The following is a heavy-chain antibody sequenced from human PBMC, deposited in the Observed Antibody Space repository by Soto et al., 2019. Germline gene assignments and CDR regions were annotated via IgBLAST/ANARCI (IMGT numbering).Heavy chain of an antibody. CDR1: GGTVSSYA. CDR2: FIPIFVSA. D-gene: IGHD3-10*01. V-gene: IGHV1-69*01. J-gene: IGHJ4*02. Sequence: QLHLVQSGAEVKKAGSSVKVSCKASGGTVSSYAITWVRQAPGKGLEWMGVFIPIFVSAHYAPKFQGRITITADESTSTAYMELSGLTSDDTAIYYCASDVSSDTTGFRGYDLWGQGTQVTVSS. CDR3: ASDVSSDTTGFRGYDL.